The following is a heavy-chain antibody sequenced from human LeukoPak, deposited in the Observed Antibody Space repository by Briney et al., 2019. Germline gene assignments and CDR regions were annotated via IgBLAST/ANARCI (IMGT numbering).Heavy chain of an antibody. Sequence: RGSLRLSCAASGFTFSAYAMSWVRQAAGKGLEWVSGISGSGGTTYYADYSVKGRFTISRDNSKNTLYLQMNSLSDEDTGVYYCAKDPDYQFLSRASFDIWGQGTMVTVSS. D-gene: IGHD3-16*01. V-gene: IGHV3-23*01. J-gene: IGHJ3*02. CDR1: GFTFSAYA. CDR2: ISGSGGTT. CDR3: AKDPDYQFLSRASFDI.